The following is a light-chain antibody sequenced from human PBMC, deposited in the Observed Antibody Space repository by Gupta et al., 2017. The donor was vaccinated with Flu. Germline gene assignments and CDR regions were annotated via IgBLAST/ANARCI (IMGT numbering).Light chain of an antibody. CDR1: DIAGYTL. V-gene: IGLV2-8*01. CDR3: MSYTGNNEFAV. Sequence: DIAGYTLVSWYQQHPGRPPRLLIYGVSRRPSGVPPRFSGSKSGNTAFLTVSGLQADDEAAYYCMSYTGNNEFAVFGGGTRLTVL. CDR2: GVS. J-gene: IGLJ3*02.